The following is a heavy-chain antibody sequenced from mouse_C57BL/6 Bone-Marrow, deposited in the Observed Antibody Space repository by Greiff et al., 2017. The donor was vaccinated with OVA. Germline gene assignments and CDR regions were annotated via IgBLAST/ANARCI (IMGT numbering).Heavy chain of an antibody. Sequence: VQLQESGEGLVKPGGSLKLSCAASGFTFSSYAMSWVRQTPEKRLEWVAYISSGGDYIYYADTVKGRFTISRDNARNTLYLQMSSLKSEDTAMYYCTRDDLLRSYAMDYWGQGTSVTVSS. V-gene: IGHV5-9-1*02. D-gene: IGHD1-1*01. CDR2: ISSGGDYI. J-gene: IGHJ4*01. CDR3: TRDDLLRSYAMDY. CDR1: GFTFSSYA.